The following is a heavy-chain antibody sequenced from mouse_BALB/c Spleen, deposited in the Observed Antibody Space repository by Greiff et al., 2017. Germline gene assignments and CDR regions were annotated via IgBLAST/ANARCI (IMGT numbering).Heavy chain of an antibody. CDR1: GFTFSSYG. J-gene: IGHJ2*01. V-gene: IGHV5-6*01. CDR2: ISSGGSYT. CDR3: ARNWDVGYYFDY. D-gene: IGHD4-1*01. Sequence: EVKLVESGGDLVKPGGSLKLSCAASGFTFSSYGMSWVRQTPDKRLEWVATISSGGSYTYYPDSVKGRFTISRDNAKNTLYLQMSSLKSEDTAMYYCARNWDVGYYFDYWGQGTTLTVSS.